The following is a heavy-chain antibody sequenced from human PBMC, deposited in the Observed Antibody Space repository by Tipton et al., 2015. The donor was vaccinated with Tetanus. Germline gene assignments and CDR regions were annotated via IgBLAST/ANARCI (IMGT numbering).Heavy chain of an antibody. V-gene: IGHV4-31*03. CDR2: IYDSGNT. D-gene: IGHD5-12*01. CDR1: GGSISTGGYS. Sequence: TLSLTCTVSGGSISTGGYSWNWIRQHPGKGLEWIGYIYDSGNTLYNPSLKSRATMSIDASKTHSSLKLTSVTAADTAVYYCARNHPPRGYPYGGFHSWGQGTLVTVSS. CDR3: ARNHPPRGYPYGGFHS. J-gene: IGHJ4*02.